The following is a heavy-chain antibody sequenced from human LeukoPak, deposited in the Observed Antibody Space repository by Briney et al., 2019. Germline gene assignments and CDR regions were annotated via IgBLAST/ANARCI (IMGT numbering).Heavy chain of an antibody. CDR1: GGSFSGYS. J-gene: IGHJ4*02. D-gene: IGHD1-1*01. Sequence: ASETLSLTCAVYGGSFSGYSWNWIRQPPGKGLEWIGEINHSGSTNYNPSLKSRVTISVDTSKNQFSLKLSSVTAADTAVYYCARDNKATTGIDYWGQGTLVTVSS. CDR2: INHSGST. V-gene: IGHV4-34*01. CDR3: ARDNKATTGIDY.